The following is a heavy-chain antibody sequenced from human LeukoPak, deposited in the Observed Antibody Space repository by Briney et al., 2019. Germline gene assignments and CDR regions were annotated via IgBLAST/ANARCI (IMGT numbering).Heavy chain of an antibody. CDR3: AKADTIGTTAYFYSGLDV. Sequence: ASVKVSCKASGYTFTGYYMHWVRQAPGQGLEWMGWINXNSGGTNYAQKFQGRVTMTRDTSIITAYMELTNLRSDDTAVYYCAKADTIGTTAYFYSGLDVWGQGSTVTVSS. CDR2: INXNSGGT. CDR1: GYTFTGYY. V-gene: IGHV1-2*02. D-gene: IGHD1-1*01. J-gene: IGHJ6*02.